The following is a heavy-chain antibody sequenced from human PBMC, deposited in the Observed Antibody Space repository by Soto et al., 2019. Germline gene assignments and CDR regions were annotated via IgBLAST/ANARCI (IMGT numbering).Heavy chain of an antibody. V-gene: IGHV1-69*13. CDR1: GGTFSSYA. Sequence: SVKVSCKASGGTFSSYAISWVRQAPGQGLEWMGGIIPIFGTANYAQKFQGRVTITADESTSTAYMELSSLRSEDTAVYYCARGPGDDFWSQTSTHYYYMHVWGKGTTVTVSS. J-gene: IGHJ6*03. D-gene: IGHD3-3*01. CDR3: ARGPGDDFWSQTSTHYYYMHV. CDR2: IIPIFGTA.